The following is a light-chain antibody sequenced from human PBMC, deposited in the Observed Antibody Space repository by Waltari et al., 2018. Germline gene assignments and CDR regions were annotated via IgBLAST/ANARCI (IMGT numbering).Light chain of an antibody. CDR2: EVS. CDR1: SSDIGDYKS. J-gene: IGLJ1*01. V-gene: IGLV2-14*01. Sequence: ASVSGSPGQSITISCAGTSSDIGDYKSVSWYQQYPGKAPKLMIYEVSNRPSGVSDRFSGSKSGNTASLTISGLQAEDEADYYCTSYTPSSTLLYVFGPGTKVTVL. CDR3: TSYTPSSTLLYV.